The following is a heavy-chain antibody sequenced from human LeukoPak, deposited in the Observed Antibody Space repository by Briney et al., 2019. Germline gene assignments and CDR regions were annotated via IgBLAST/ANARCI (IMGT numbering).Heavy chain of an antibody. J-gene: IGHJ5*02. D-gene: IGHD2-2*01. CDR3: ARAGVVVPAAISWFDP. Sequence: SETLSLTCAVYGGSFSSYYWSWIGQPPGKGLEWIGEINHSGSTNYNPSLKSRVTISVDTSKNQFSLKLSSVTAADTAVYYCARAGVVVPAAISWFDPWGQGTLVTVSS. V-gene: IGHV4-34*01. CDR2: INHSGST. CDR1: GGSFSSYY.